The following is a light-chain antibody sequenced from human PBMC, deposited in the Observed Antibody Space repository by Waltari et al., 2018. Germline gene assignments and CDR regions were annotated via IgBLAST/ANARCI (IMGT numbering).Light chain of an antibody. CDR2: DDT. CDR1: DIRDKT. Sequence: YELTQPPSVSVAPGKTAKISCGGHDIRDKTVHWYQQKPGQAPVLVIYDDTVRPSGIPKRISGSDTATLTIARVEAGDEADYYCYSAADNNWVFGGGTKLTVL. V-gene: IGLV3-21*03. CDR3: YSAADNNWV. J-gene: IGLJ3*02.